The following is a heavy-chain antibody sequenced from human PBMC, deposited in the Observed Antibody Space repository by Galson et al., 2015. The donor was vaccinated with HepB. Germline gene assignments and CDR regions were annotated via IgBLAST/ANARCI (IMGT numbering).Heavy chain of an antibody. CDR3: ARVHFNCSSTSCYISNDGGFDY. V-gene: IGHV1-2*02. CDR2: INPNSGGT. Sequence: SVKVSCKASGYTFTGYFMHWVRQAPGQGLEWMGWINPNSGGTNYAQKFEGRVTMTRDTSISTAYMELSRLSSDDTAVYYCARVHFNCSSTSCYISNDGGFDYWGQGTLVTVSS. J-gene: IGHJ4*02. CDR1: GYTFTGYF. D-gene: IGHD2-2*02.